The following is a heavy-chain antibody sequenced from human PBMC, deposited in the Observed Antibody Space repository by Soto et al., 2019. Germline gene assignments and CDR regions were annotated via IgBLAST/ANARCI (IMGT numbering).Heavy chain of an antibody. CDR3: VRDGTKTLRDWFDP. V-gene: IGHV4-4*07. CDR1: GASTSGYY. Sequence: SETLSLTCTVSGASTSGYYWSWIRKSAGKGLEWIGRIYATGTTDYNPSLKSRVMMSVDTSKKQFSLKLRSVTAADTAVYYCVRDGTKTLRDWFDPWGQGISVTVSS. CDR2: IYATGTT. J-gene: IGHJ5*02. D-gene: IGHD1-1*01.